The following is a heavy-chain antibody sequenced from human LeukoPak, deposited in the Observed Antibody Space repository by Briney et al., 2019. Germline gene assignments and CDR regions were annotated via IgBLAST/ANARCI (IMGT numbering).Heavy chain of an antibody. D-gene: IGHD3-10*01. Sequence: SETLSLTCTVSGGSISGYSWSWIRQPPGKGLEWIGYIYHSGSTYYNPSLKSRVTISVDRSKNQFSLKLSSVTAADTAVYYCATGIGAGALVRGGAFDLWGRGTLVTVSS. CDR1: GGSISGYS. J-gene: IGHJ2*01. CDR3: ATGIGAGALVRGGAFDL. V-gene: IGHV4-30-2*01. CDR2: IYHSGST.